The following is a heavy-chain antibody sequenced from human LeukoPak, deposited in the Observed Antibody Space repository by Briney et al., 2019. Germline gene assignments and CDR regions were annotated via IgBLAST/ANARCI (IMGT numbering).Heavy chain of an antibody. CDR3: ARSAAPEQYSSSWYFNYYYYMDV. V-gene: IGHV3-30*03. CDR2: ISYDGSNK. J-gene: IGHJ6*03. CDR1: GFILSSYG. D-gene: IGHD6-13*01. Sequence: PGGSLRLSCAASGFILSSYGMHWVRQGPGKGLEWVAIISYDGSNKYYGDSVKGRFTISRDNAKNSLYLQMNSLRAEDTAVYYCARSAAPEQYSSSWYFNYYYYMDVWGKGTTVTISS.